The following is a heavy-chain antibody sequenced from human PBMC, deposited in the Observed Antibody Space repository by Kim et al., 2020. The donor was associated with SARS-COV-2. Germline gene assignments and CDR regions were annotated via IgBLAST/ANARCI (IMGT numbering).Heavy chain of an antibody. Sequence: YDTRYSPSFQGQVTISADKSISTAYLQWSSLKASDTAMYYCARQNYGMDVWGQGTTVTVSS. CDR2: YDT. J-gene: IGHJ6*02. CDR3: ARQNYGMDV. V-gene: IGHV5-51*01.